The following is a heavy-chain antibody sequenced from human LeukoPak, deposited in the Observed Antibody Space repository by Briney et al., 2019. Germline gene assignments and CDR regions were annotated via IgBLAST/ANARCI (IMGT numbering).Heavy chain of an antibody. Sequence: ASVKVSCKASGYTFTSYGISWARQAPGQGLEWMGWISAYNGNTNYAQKLQGRVTITTDTSTSTAYMELRSLRSDDTAVYYCGADLTMVRGVPRWFDPWGQGTLVTVSS. CDR3: GADLTMVRGVPRWFDP. CDR2: ISAYNGNT. D-gene: IGHD3-10*01. CDR1: GYTFTSYG. V-gene: IGHV1-18*01. J-gene: IGHJ5*02.